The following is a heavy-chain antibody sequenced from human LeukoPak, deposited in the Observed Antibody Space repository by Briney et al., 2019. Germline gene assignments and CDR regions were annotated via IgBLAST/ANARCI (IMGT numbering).Heavy chain of an antibody. Sequence: PVASVKVSCKASGGTFSSYAISWVRQAPGQGLEWMGGIIPIFGTANYAQKFQGRVTITADESPSTAYMELSSLRSEDTAVYYCARDIYGSGSTVWFDPWGQGTLVTVSS. CDR1: GGTFSSYA. D-gene: IGHD3-10*01. CDR2: IIPIFGTA. V-gene: IGHV1-69*13. CDR3: ARDIYGSGSTVWFDP. J-gene: IGHJ5*02.